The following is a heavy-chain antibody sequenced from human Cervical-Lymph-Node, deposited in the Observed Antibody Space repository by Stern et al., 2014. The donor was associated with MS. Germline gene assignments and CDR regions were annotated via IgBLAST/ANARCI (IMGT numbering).Heavy chain of an antibody. CDR3: AGNYGDYSV. V-gene: IGHV1-69*01. Sequence: QVQLVQSGAEVKKPGSSVTVSCTASGGTFSSYAISWVRQAPGHVLEWMGGILPIFGTANYPQKYQGTVTITADESTSTAYMELSSLRSEDTAVYYCAGNYGDYSVWGQGTLVTVSS. CDR2: ILPIFGTA. CDR1: GGTFSSYA. J-gene: IGHJ4*02. D-gene: IGHD4-17*01.